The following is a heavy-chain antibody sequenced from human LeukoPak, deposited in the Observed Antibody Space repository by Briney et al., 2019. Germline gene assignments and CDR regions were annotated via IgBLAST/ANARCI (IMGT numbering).Heavy chain of an antibody. CDR2: LYHSDSA. CDR3: ARQHDSYYYYYIDV. V-gene: IGHV4-38-2*01. Sequence: SETLSLTCAVSGYSISNGYYWVWIRQPPGRGLEWIGSLYHSDSAYYNTSPRSRVSMSVDTSKNQFSLTLSFVTAADTAVYYCARQHDSYYYYYIDVWGSGTTVTVSS. CDR1: GYSISNGYY. J-gene: IGHJ6*03.